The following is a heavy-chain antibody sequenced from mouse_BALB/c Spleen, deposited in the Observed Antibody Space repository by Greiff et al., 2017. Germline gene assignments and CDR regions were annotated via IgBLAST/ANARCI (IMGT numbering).Heavy chain of an antibody. CDR3: AREITTDYYAMDY. J-gene: IGHJ4*01. Sequence: EVQLVESGGSLVQPGGSRKLSCAASGFTFSSYAMSWVRQTPEKRLEWVASISSGGSTYYPDSVKGRFTISRDNARNILYLQMSSLRSEDTAMYYCAREITTDYYAMDYWGQGTSVTVSS. D-gene: IGHD2-4*01. CDR2: ISSGGST. V-gene: IGHV5-6-5*01. CDR1: GFTFSSYA.